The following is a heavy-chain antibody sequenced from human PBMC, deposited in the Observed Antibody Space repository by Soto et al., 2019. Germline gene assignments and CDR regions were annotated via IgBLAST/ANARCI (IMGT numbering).Heavy chain of an antibody. CDR1: GGPFRGYY. CDR3: ARGRGFMSRNALDL. Sequence: QLQLQRRGAGLLRPSETLSLTCVVSGGPFRGYYWSWIRQSPGKGLEWIGEINHSGSSNSNPSLKRRVPISVDMSKTQFSMNLTSVTAADAAVYYCARGRGFMSRNALDLWGQGTRVIVSS. CDR2: INHSGSS. V-gene: IGHV4-34*01. J-gene: IGHJ3*01. D-gene: IGHD2-2*01.